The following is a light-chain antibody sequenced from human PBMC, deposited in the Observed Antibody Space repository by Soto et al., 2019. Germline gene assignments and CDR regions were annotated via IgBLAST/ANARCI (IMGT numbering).Light chain of an antibody. CDR3: MLYVGSGIWV. Sequence: QTVVTQEASFSVSPGRTVTLTCGLNSGSVSTNYYPSWYQQTPGQIPRTLIYNTNTRPSGVPDRFSGSILGNKAALTITGAQADDESDYYCMLYVGSGIWVFGGGTKLTVL. CDR2: NTN. V-gene: IGLV8-61*01. CDR1: SGSVSTNYY. J-gene: IGLJ3*02.